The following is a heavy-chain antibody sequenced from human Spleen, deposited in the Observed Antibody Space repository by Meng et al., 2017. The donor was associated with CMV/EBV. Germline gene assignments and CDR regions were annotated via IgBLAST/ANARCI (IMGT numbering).Heavy chain of an antibody. D-gene: IGHD3-3*01. Sequence: FCGGSVRNYYWGWIRQPPGEGLGWIGEINHSGNTNYDPSLRSRVTMSVDTSKNEVSLQLKSVTATDTAVYYCARGGPDFWSGYADYWGQGILVTVSS. CDR2: INHSGNT. CDR3: ARGGPDFWSGYADY. V-gene: IGHV4-34*01. CDR1: GGSVRNYY. J-gene: IGHJ4*02.